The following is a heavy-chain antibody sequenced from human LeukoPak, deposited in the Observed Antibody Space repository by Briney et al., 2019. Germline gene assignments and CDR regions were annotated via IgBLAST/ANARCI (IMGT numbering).Heavy chain of an antibody. J-gene: IGHJ4*02. CDR2: INHSGST. CDR1: GGSFSGYY. D-gene: IGHD3-3*01. Sequence: SETLSLTCAVYGGSFSGYYWSWIRQPPGKGLEWIGEINHSGSTYYNPSLKSRVTISVDTSKNQFSLKLSSVTAADTAVYYCATNDFWSGYQNGLLDYWGQGTLVTVSS. CDR3: ATNDFWSGYQNGLLDY. V-gene: IGHV4-34*01.